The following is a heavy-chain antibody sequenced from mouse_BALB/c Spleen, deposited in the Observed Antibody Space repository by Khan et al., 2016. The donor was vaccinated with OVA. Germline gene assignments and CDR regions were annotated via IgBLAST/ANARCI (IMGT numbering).Heavy chain of an antibody. V-gene: IGHV2-9*02. CDR2: IWAGGSP. Sequence: QVQLKQSGPGLVAPSQSLSITCTVSGFSLTSYGVHWVRQPPGKGLEWLGVIWAGGSPNYNSALMSRLSISKDNSKSQVFLKMNSLQTDDTAMYYCAREGSTMITTAFAYWGQGTLVTVSA. J-gene: IGHJ3*01. D-gene: IGHD2-4*01. CDR1: GFSLTSYG. CDR3: AREGSTMITTAFAY.